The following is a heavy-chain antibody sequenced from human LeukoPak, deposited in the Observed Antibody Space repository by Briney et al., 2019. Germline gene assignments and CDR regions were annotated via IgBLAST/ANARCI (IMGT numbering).Heavy chain of an antibody. Sequence: VASVKVSCKASGFTFTSSAVQWVRQARGQRLEWIGWIVVGSGNTNYAQKFQERVTITRDMSTSTAYMELSSLRSEDTAVYYCARVGRSGGSCYKSNAWGQGTLVTVSS. CDR3: ARVGRSGGSCYKSNA. J-gene: IGHJ5*02. V-gene: IGHV1-58*01. D-gene: IGHD2-15*01. CDR2: IVVGSGNT. CDR1: GFTFTSSA.